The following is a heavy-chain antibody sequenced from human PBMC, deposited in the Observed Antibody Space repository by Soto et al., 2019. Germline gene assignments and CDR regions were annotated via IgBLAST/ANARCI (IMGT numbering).Heavy chain of an antibody. D-gene: IGHD3-10*01. CDR3: ARHAYYYGSGSYYIYGMDL. J-gene: IGHJ6*02. CDR1: GYSFTSYW. Sequence: GESLKISCKGSGYSFTSYWIGWVRQMPGKGLEWMGIIYPGDSDTRYSPSFQGQVTISADKSISTAYLQWSSLKASDTAMYYCARHAYYYGSGSYYIYGMDLWGQGTTVTVSS. V-gene: IGHV5-51*01. CDR2: IYPGDSDT.